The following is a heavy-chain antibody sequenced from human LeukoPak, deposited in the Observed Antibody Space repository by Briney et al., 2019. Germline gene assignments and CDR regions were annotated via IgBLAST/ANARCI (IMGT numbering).Heavy chain of an antibody. CDR3: ARGGVGDPTFDY. CDR1: GYTFSSYG. D-gene: IGHD3-10*01. J-gene: IGHJ4*02. CDR2: ISAYNDNT. Sequence: ASVEVSCKTSGYTFSSYGISWVRQAPGQGLEWMGWISAYNDNTNYAQNLQGRVTMTTDTPTSTAYMELRSLRSDDTAVYYCARGGVGDPTFDYWGQGTLVTVSS. V-gene: IGHV1-18*01.